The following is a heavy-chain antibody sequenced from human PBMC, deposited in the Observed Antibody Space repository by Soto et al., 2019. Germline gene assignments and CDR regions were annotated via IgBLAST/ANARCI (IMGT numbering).Heavy chain of an antibody. CDR3: ARQVVGATRVIDY. CDR1: GYSFTSYW. Sequence: PGESLKISCEGSGYSFTSYWISWVRQMPGKGLEWMGRIDPSDSYTNYSPSFQGHVTISADKSISTAYLQWSSLKASDTAMYYCARQVVGATRVIDYWGQGTLVTVSS. V-gene: IGHV5-10-1*01. J-gene: IGHJ4*02. CDR2: IDPSDSYT. D-gene: IGHD1-26*01.